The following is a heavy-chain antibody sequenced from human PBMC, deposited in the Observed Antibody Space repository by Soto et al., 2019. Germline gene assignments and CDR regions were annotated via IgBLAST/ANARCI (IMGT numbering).Heavy chain of an antibody. D-gene: IGHD2-2*01. Sequence: PSETLSLTCTVSGGSISSGGYYWSWIRQHPGKGLEWIGYIYYSGSTYYNPSLKSRVTISVDTSKNQFSLKLSSVTAADTAVYYCARRGEVVPAAINPTPNWFDPWGQGTLVTVSS. CDR3: ARRGEVVPAAINPTPNWFDP. CDR2: IYYSGST. CDR1: GGSISSGGYY. V-gene: IGHV4-31*03. J-gene: IGHJ5*02.